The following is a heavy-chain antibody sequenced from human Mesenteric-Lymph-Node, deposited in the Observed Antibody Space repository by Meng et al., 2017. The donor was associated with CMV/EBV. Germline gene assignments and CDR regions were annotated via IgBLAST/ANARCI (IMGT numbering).Heavy chain of an antibody. CDR2: IYHSGST. Sequence: SETLSLTCTVSHGSISSYYWSWIRQPPGKGLEWIGCIYHSGSTNYNPSLKSRVTVSIDTSKKQFSLKLSSVTAADTAVYYCARIRGSSVVDYWGQGALVTVSS. CDR1: HGSISSYY. CDR3: ARIRGSSVVDY. V-gene: IGHV4-59*01. J-gene: IGHJ4*02. D-gene: IGHD6-6*01.